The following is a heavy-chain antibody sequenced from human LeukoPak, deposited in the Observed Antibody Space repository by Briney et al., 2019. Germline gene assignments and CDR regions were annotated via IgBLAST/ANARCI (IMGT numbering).Heavy chain of an antibody. CDR1: GYTFTSYG. V-gene: IGHV1-18*01. J-gene: IGHJ4*02. Sequence: ASVKVSCKASGYTFTSYGISWVRQAPGQGLEWMGWISAYSGNTNYAQKLQGRVTMTTDTSTSTAYMELRSLRSDDTAVNCCARSRMAGAFDYWGQGTLVTVSS. CDR3: ARSRMAGAFDY. D-gene: IGHD5-24*01. CDR2: ISAYSGNT.